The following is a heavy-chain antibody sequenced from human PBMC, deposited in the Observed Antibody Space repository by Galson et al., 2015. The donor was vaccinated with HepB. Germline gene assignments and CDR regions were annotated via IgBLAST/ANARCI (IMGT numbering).Heavy chain of an antibody. D-gene: IGHD4-17*01. CDR1: GFTFSTYA. CDR2: VSGSGGT. V-gene: IGHV3-23*01. Sequence: SLRLSCAASGFTFSTYAMSWVRQAPGKGLEWVSSVSGSGGTYYADSEKGRFTISRDNSKTTLYLQMNSLRAEDTAVYYCAKDSNHAGMTTVTTGPDYWGQGTLVTVSS. CDR3: AKDSNHAGMTTVTTGPDY. J-gene: IGHJ4*02.